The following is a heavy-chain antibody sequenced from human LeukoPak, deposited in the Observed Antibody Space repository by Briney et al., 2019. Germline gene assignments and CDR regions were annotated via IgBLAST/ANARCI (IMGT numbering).Heavy chain of an antibody. CDR3: AKGEYYYDSSGYSVDY. J-gene: IGHJ4*02. V-gene: IGHV3-30*02. CDR2: IRYDGSNK. CDR1: GFTFSGYG. D-gene: IGHD3-22*01. Sequence: GGSLRLSCAASGFTFSGYGMHWVRQAPGKGLEWVAFIRYDGSNKYYADSVKGRFTISRDNSKNTLYLQMNSLRAEDTAVYYCAKGEYYYDSSGYSVDYWGQGTLVTVSS.